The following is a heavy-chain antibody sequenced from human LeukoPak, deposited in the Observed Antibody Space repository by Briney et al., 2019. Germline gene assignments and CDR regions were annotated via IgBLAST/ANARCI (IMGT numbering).Heavy chain of an antibody. CDR2: IYSSGST. CDR3: QRRIYDNVAFDI. CDR1: GGSISSGSYY. V-gene: IGHV4-61*02. J-gene: IGHJ3*02. Sequence: SETLSLTCTVSGGSISSGSYYWSWIRRPAGKGLEWIGRIYSSGSTNYNPSLKSRVTISVDTSKNQFSLKLSSVTAADTAVYYCQRRIYDNVAFDIWGQGTMVTVSS. D-gene: IGHD5/OR15-5a*01.